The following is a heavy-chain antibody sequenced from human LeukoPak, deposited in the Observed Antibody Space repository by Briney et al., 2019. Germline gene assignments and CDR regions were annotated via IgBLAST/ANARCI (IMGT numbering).Heavy chain of an antibody. J-gene: IGHJ4*02. Sequence: PSETLSLTCAVYGGSFSGYYWSWIRQPPGKGLEWMGEINHSGSTNYNPSLKSRVTISVDTSKNQFSLKLSSVTAADTAVYYCARGRYSYGQYYFDYWGQGTLVTVSS. CDR3: ARGRYSYGQYYFDY. CDR1: GGSFSGYY. V-gene: IGHV4-34*01. CDR2: INHSGST. D-gene: IGHD5-18*01.